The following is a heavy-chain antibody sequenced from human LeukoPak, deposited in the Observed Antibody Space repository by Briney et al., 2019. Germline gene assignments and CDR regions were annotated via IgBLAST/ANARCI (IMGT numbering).Heavy chain of an antibody. Sequence: SETLSLTCAVYGGSFSGYYWSWIRQPAGKGLEWIGRIYTSGSTNYNPSLKSRVTMSVDTSKNQFSLKLSSVTAADTAVYYCARPRGLGWFDPWGQGTLVTASS. J-gene: IGHJ5*02. D-gene: IGHD3-10*01. V-gene: IGHV4-59*10. CDR1: GGSFSGYY. CDR2: IYTSGST. CDR3: ARPRGLGWFDP.